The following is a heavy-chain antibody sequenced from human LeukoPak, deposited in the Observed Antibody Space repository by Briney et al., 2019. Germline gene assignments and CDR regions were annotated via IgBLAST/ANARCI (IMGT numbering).Heavy chain of an antibody. D-gene: IGHD1-26*01. CDR2: ISAYNGNT. CDR1: GYTFTSYG. CDR3: ASSSRWELLQPFDY. V-gene: IGHV1-18*01. J-gene: IGHJ4*02. Sequence: ASVKVSCKASGYTFTSYGISWVRQAPGQGLEWMGWISAYNGNTNYAQKLQGRVTMTTDTSTSTAYMELRSLRSDDTAVYYCASSSRWELLQPFDYWGQGNLVTVSS.